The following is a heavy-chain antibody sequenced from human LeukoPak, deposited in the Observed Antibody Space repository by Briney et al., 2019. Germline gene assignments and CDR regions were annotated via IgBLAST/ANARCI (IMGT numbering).Heavy chain of an antibody. V-gene: IGHV3-21*01. D-gene: IGHD5-12*01. CDR3: ARVRDLYRDY. J-gene: IGHJ4*02. CDR1: GFSFSSYT. CDR2: ISGGSTYT. Sequence: GGSLRLSCAASGFSFSSYTMNWVRQAPGKGLEWVTSISGGSTYTFYANSVMGRFTISRDNAKNSLFLHMSSLRAEDTAVYYCARVRDLYRDYWGQGILVTVSS.